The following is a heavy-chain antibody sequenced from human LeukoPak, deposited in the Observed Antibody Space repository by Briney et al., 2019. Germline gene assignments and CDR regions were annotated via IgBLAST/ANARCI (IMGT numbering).Heavy chain of an antibody. CDR1: GGTFSSYA. CDR2: IIPIFGTA. Sequence: GSSVKGSCKASGGTFSSYAISWVRQAPGQGLEWMGRIIPIFGTANYAQKFQGRVTITADKSTSTPYMELSSLRSEDTAVYYCARASLGYFDWFFDYWGQGTLVTVSS. CDR3: ARASLGYFDWFFDY. D-gene: IGHD3-9*01. V-gene: IGHV1-69*06. J-gene: IGHJ4*02.